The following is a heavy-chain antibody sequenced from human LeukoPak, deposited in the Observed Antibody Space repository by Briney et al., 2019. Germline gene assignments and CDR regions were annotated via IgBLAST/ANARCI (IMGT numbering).Heavy chain of an antibody. J-gene: IGHJ6*02. Sequence: PGGSLRLSCAGSGFTFAEHAMHWVRQAPGKGLEWVSGIMWNSATIGYADSVKGRFTVSRDNAKNSHYLQMDSLRTEDTALYYCGKDLRPGGLDVWGQGTTVTVSS. CDR1: GFTFAEHA. CDR3: GKDLRPGGLDV. V-gene: IGHV3-9*01. D-gene: IGHD7-27*01. CDR2: IMWNSATI.